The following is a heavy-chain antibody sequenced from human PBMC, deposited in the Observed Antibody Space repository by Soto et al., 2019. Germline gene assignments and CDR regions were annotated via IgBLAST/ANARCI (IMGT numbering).Heavy chain of an antibody. Sequence: PGGSLRLSCAAPGFTFSSYAMSWVRQAPGKGLEWVSAISGSGGSTYYADSVKGRFTISRDNSKNTLYLQMNSLRAEDTAVYYCATDVSGSYPPIDYWGQGTLVTVSS. CDR3: ATDVSGSYPPIDY. V-gene: IGHV3-23*01. D-gene: IGHD1-26*01. CDR1: GFTFSSYA. CDR2: ISGSGGST. J-gene: IGHJ4*02.